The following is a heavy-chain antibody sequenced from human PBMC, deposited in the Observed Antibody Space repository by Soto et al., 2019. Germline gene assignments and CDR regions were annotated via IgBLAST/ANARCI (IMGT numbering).Heavy chain of an antibody. J-gene: IGHJ4*02. CDR2: IPNDGSVI. D-gene: IGHD6-25*01. Sequence: QVQLVESGGGVVQPGTSLRLSCAASGFTFSSYAMHWVRQAPGKGLEWVAVIPNDGSVIYYADSGKGRFTISRDNSNNTASLHMSSLRSEDAAVYYCARALAGRVSSAWTRLDYWGQGTLVTVSS. CDR3: ARALAGRVSSAWTRLDY. CDR1: GFTFSSYA. V-gene: IGHV3-30-3*01.